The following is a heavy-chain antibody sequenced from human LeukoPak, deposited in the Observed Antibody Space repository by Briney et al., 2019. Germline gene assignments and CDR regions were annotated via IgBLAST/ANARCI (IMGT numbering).Heavy chain of an antibody. D-gene: IGHD2-2*01. Sequence: GDSVKVSCKASGYTFTSYGISWVRQAPGQGLELMGWISAYNGNTNYAQKLQGRVTMTTDTSTSTAYMELRSLRSDDTAVYYCARALAEGYQLLPWFDPWGQGTQVTVPS. J-gene: IGHJ5*02. CDR3: ARALAEGYQLLPWFDP. CDR1: GYTFTSYG. V-gene: IGHV1-18*01. CDR2: ISAYNGNT.